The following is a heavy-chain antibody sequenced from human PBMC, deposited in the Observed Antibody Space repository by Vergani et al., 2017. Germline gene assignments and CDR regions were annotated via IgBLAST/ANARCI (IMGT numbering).Heavy chain of an antibody. D-gene: IGHD6-13*01. CDR1: GYSIGSGFY. V-gene: IGHV4-38-2*02. CDR2: IYNSGKT. Sequence: QVRMEESGPGLVKPSETLSLTCSVSGYSIGSGFYWAWIRQSPGEGLQWLTSIYNSGKTYHNPSLKSRVSVSLDTSKNRFSLTLTSVTATDTAVYYCARGSRAAGYSGPDSWGQGTRVTVSS. J-gene: IGHJ4*02. CDR3: ARGSRAAGYSGPDS.